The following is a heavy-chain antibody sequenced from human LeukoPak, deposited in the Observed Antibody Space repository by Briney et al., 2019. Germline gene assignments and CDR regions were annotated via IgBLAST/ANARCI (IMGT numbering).Heavy chain of an antibody. D-gene: IGHD2-2*01. CDR3: ASNQYQLLLNY. V-gene: IGHV4-61*02. CDR1: GGSVSSGRYY. J-gene: IGHJ4*02. CDR2: IYTRGST. Sequence: PSETLSLTCTVSGGSVSSGRYYWTWIRQPAGKGLEWIGRIYTRGSTNYNPSLKSRVTISVDTSKNQFSLKLSSVTAADTAVYYCASNQYQLLLNYWGQGTLVTVSS.